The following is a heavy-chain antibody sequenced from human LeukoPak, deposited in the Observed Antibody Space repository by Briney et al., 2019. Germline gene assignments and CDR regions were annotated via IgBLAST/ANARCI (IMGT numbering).Heavy chain of an antibody. CDR1: GYRFTSYW. D-gene: IGHD4-17*01. J-gene: IGHJ4*02. Sequence: GESLKISCKGPGYRFTSYWIGWVRQMPGKGLEWMGIINPGDSDTRYSPSFQGQVTISADKSISTTYLQWSSLKASDSAIYYCARQGSTVTMDYWGQGTLVTVSS. CDR3: ARQGSTVTMDY. CDR2: INPGDSDT. V-gene: IGHV5-51*01.